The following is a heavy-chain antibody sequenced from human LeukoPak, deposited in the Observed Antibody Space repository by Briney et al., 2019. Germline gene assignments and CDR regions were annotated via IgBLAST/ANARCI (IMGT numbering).Heavy chain of an antibody. CDR3: AREVYGDSSFDY. CDR2: INPNSGVT. V-gene: IGHV1-2*02. CDR1: GYSFRDNY. D-gene: IGHD4-17*01. Sequence: ASVKVSCKASGYSFRDNYMHWVRQAPGQGLEWMGWINPNSGVTDYAQKFQDRVTMTRDTSISTAYMELSRLTSDDTAVYFCAREVYGDSSFDYWGQGTLPTVSS. J-gene: IGHJ4*02.